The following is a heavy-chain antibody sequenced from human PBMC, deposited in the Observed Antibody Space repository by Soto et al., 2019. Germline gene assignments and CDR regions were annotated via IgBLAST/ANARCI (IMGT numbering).Heavy chain of an antibody. CDR3: AKRPLTAAGFDY. V-gene: IGHV3-23*01. J-gene: IGHJ4*02. D-gene: IGHD6-13*01. CDR2: ITGSGGGT. Sequence: EVPLLESGGGLVQPGGSLRLSCAASGFTFSNYAMTWVRQAPGKGLEWVSVITGSGGGTYFVDSVKGRFTISRDNSKNTVYLQMNSLRAEDTAVYYCAKRPLTAAGFDYWGQGTLVTVSS. CDR1: GFTFSNYA.